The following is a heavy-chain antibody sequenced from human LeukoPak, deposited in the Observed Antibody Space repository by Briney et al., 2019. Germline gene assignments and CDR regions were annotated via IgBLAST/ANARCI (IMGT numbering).Heavy chain of an antibody. CDR2: ISAYNGNT. V-gene: IGHV1-18*01. CDR3: ARGAWYNSAYTALHYFDY. D-gene: IGHD6-19*01. CDR1: GYTFTSYG. J-gene: IGHJ4*02. Sequence: VASVKVSCKASGYTFTSYGISWVRQAPGQGLEWMGWISAYNGNTNYAQKLQGRVTMTRDTSISTAYMELSSLRSEDTAIYYCARGAWYNSAYTALHYFDYWGQGTLVTVSS.